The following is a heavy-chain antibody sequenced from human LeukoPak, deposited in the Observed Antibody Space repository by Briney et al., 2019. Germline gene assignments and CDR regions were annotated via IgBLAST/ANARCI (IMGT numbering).Heavy chain of an antibody. CDR3: ARGLRVVPAAIPINFDY. CDR2: INHSGST. J-gene: IGHJ4*02. V-gene: IGHV4-30-2*01. Sequence: SQTLSLTCTVSGGSISSGGYYWSWIRQPPGKGLEWIGEINHSGSTNYNPSLKSRVTISVDTSKNQFSLKLSSVTAADTAVYYCARGLRVVPAAIPINFDYWGQGTLVTVSS. CDR1: GGSISSGGYY. D-gene: IGHD2-2*02.